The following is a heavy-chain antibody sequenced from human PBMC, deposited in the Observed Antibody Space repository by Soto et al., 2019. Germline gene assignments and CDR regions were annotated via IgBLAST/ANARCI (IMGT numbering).Heavy chain of an antibody. CDR3: ARDRNGLNWFDP. J-gene: IGHJ5*02. D-gene: IGHD1-1*01. CDR1: GGSISSYY. CDR2: IYYSGST. V-gene: IGHV4-59*12. Sequence: SETLSLTCTVSGGSISSYYWSWIRQPPGKGLEWIGSIYYSGSTYYNPSLKSRVTISVDTSKNQFSLKLSSVTAADTAVYYCARDRNGLNWFDPWGQGTLVTVSS.